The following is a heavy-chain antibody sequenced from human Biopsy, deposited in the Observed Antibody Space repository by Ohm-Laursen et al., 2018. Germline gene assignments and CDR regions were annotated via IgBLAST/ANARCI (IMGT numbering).Heavy chain of an antibody. CDR1: GFTFGDAW. Sequence: SLRLFCAASGFTFGDAWMSWIRQAPGKGLEWVSTISGSGGSTYYADSVKGRFTISRDASKDTLYLLMNSLRAEDTAMYYCAKGGYCTTTSCYMDVDYWGQGTLVTVSS. V-gene: IGHV3-23*01. D-gene: IGHD2-2*02. CDR2: ISGSGGST. CDR3: AKGGYCTTTSCYMDVDY. J-gene: IGHJ4*02.